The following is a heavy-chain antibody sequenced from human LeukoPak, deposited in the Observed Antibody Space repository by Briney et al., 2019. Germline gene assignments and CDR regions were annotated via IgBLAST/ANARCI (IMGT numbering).Heavy chain of an antibody. CDR2: ISYTGNN. D-gene: IGHD4-17*01. CDR1: GGSISSSTYF. V-gene: IGHV4-39*01. CDR3: ARGPQGVTRPEY. J-gene: IGHJ4*02. Sequence: PSETLSLTCTVSGGSISSSTYFWGWTRQPPGKGLEWSGSISYTGNNYYNPSLKSRITISEDTTKTQFSLKVRSVTAADTAVYYCARGPQGVTRPEYWGQGTLVTVSS.